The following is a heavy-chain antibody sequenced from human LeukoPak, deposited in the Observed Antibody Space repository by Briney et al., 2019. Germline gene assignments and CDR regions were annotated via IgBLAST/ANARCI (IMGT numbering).Heavy chain of an antibody. CDR2: IYTSGST. V-gene: IGHV4-4*07. CDR1: GGSISSYY. D-gene: IGHD3-22*01. CDR3: ARGQTTPVRSSGPQRYYYGMDV. J-gene: IGHJ6*02. Sequence: PSETLSLTCTVSGGSISSYYWSSIRQPAGKGLEWIGRIYTSGSTNYNPSLKSRVTMSVDTSKNQFSLKLSSVTAADTAVYYCARGQTTPVRSSGPQRYYYGMDVWGQGTTVTVSS.